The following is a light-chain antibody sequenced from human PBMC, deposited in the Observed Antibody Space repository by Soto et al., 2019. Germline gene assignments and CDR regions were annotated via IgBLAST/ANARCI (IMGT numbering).Light chain of an antibody. CDR2: GVR. V-gene: IGKV3-20*01. CDR1: QSVHSAY. Sequence: IVLTQSPDTLSLSPGERVTLSCRASQSVHSAYLAWYQHKPGQAPRLLLYGVRSRAAGIPDRFSGRGAGTDFTLTITGLEPEDSAVYYCHQYNTSPWTFGQGTKVDIK. CDR3: HQYNTSPWT. J-gene: IGKJ1*01.